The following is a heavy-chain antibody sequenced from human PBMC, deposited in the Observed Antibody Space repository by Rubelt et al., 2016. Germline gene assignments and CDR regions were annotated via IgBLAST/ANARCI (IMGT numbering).Heavy chain of an antibody. V-gene: IGHV1-46*01. D-gene: IGHD3-3*01. J-gene: IGHJ5*02. Sequence: QVQLVQSGAEVKKPGASVKVSCKASGYTFTSYYMHWVRQAPGQGLEWMGIINPSGGSTSYAQKCQGRFTMTRDTSTSTVYMELSSLRSEDTAVYYCARSPRYDFEDNWFDPWGQGTLVTVSS. CDR3: ARSPRYDFEDNWFDP. CDR1: GYTFTSYY. CDR2: INPSGGST.